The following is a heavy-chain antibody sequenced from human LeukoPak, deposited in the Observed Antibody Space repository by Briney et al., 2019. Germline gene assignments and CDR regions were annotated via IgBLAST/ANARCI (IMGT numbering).Heavy chain of an antibody. CDR3: ARHYYDSSGYYIGNDAFDI. CDR1: GDSISTSSYY. D-gene: IGHD3-22*01. J-gene: IGHJ3*02. Sequence: SETLSLTCSVSGDSISTSSYYWGWIRQPPGKGLEWIGTIYYSGSTYYNPSLKSRVTISVDTSKNQFSLKLSSVTAADTAVYYCARHYYDSSGYYIGNDAFDIWGRGTMVTVSS. V-gene: IGHV4-39*01. CDR2: IYYSGST.